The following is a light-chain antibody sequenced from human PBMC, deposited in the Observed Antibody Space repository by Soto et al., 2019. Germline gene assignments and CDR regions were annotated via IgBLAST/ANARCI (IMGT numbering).Light chain of an antibody. V-gene: IGKV3-11*01. CDR2: LAS. CDR3: HQRQSWPRT. Sequence: EILLTQSPATLSSFPGDRVTLSCRASQAVNARLAFYQHRPGQAPRLLIYLASNRAAGVPARFSGSGSGTDFTLTISDVEPEDFEVYYCHQRQSWPRTFGQGTKVDIK. CDR1: QAVNAR. J-gene: IGKJ1*01.